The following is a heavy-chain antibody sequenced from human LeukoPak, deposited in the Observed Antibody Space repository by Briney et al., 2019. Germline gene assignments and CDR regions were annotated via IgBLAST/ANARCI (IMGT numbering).Heavy chain of an antibody. J-gene: IGHJ5*02. CDR3: ASHSSYVSPFRS. D-gene: IGHD3-10*02. CDR1: GGSTSNTSYY. CDR2: IYYSGST. V-gene: IGHV4-39*01. Sequence: SETLSLTCTVSGGSTSNTSYYWGWIRQPPGKGLEWIGSIYYSGSTYYNPSLKSRVTISVVTSKNQFSLKLSSVTAADTAVYYCASHSSYVSPFRSWGRGPLVTVSP.